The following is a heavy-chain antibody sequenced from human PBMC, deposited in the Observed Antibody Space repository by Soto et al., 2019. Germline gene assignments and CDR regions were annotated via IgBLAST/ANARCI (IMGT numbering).Heavy chain of an antibody. V-gene: IGHV3-23*01. D-gene: IGHD5-18*01. J-gene: IGHJ4*02. CDR2: ISGSGGST. CDR3: AKDAKAAGDSYGYNDY. CDR1: GFTFSSYA. Sequence: GGSLRLSCAASGFTFSSYAMSWVRQAPGKGLEWVSAISGSGGSTYYADSVKGRFTISRDNSKNTLYLQMNSLRAEDTAVYYCAKDAKAAGDSYGYNDYWGQGTLVTVSS.